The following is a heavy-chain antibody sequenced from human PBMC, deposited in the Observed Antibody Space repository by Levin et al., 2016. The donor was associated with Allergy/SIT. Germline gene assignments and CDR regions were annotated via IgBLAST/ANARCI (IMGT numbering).Heavy chain of an antibody. CDR2: IDPSDSYT. V-gene: IGHV5-10-1*01. Sequence: VRQMPGKGLEWMGRIDPSDSYTNYSPSFQGHVTISADKSISTAYLQWSSLKASDTAMYYCARHAYGMDVWGQGTTVTVSS. D-gene: IGHD2-8*01. CDR3: ARHAYGMDV. J-gene: IGHJ6*02.